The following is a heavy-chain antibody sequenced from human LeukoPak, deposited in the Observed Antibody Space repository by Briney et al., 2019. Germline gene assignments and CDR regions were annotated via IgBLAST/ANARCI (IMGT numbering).Heavy chain of an antibody. CDR1: GGSISSHY. D-gene: IGHD3-3*01. J-gene: IGHJ4*02. V-gene: IGHV4-59*11. CDR3: AISGYYDFWSGYSIDY. Sequence: SETLSLTCTVSGGSISSHYWSWIRQPPGKGLEWIGYVYYSGSTNYNPSLKSRVTISVDTSKNQFSLKLSSVTAADTAVYYCAISGYYDFWSGYSIDYWGQGTLVTVSS. CDR2: VYYSGST.